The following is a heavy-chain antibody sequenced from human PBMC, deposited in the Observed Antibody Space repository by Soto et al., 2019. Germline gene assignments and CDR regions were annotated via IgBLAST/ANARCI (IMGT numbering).Heavy chain of an antibody. D-gene: IGHD3-3*01. CDR2: IYYSGST. CDR1: GGSISSGGYY. V-gene: IGHV4-31*03. CDR3: ARGSTIFGAYHTLYYFDY. Sequence: QVQLQESGPGLVKPSQTLSLTCTVSGGSISSGGYYWSWIRQHPGKGLEWIGYIYYSGSTYYNPSLQSRVTTSVDTSKTQFSLKLSSVTAADTAVYYCARGSTIFGAYHTLYYFDYWGQGTLVTVSS. J-gene: IGHJ4*02.